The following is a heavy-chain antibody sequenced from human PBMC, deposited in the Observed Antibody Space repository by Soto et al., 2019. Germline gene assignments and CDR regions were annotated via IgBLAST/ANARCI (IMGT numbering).Heavy chain of an antibody. CDR1: GFAFTSYA. Sequence: EVQLLESGGGLVQPGGSLRLSCAASGFAFTSYAMSWVRQAPGKGLEWVSGISGSAATTYYADSVRGRFTISRDNSNNPLYLQINILRPEDTAVYYCAKDRGEGAGAAPYYFDSWGQGTMVTVSS. J-gene: IGHJ4*02. CDR3: AKDRGEGAGAAPYYFDS. D-gene: IGHD6-19*01. CDR2: ISGSAATT. V-gene: IGHV3-23*01.